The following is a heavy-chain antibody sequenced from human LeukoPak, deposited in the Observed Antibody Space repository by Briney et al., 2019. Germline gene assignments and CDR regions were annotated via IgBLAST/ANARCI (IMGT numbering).Heavy chain of an antibody. D-gene: IGHD3-10*01. CDR2: ISGNGYNT. J-gene: IGHJ4*02. CDR1: GFTLGSYT. CDR3: AKGVRLWFAFYFDY. V-gene: IGHV3-23*01. Sequence: GGSLRFSCAGSGFTLGSYTMSWVRQAPGKGPEWVSAISGNGYNTYYADSVKGRFTISSESSGNTLYLQMHNLRAEDTAVYYCAKGVRLWFAFYFDYWGQGTLVTVSS.